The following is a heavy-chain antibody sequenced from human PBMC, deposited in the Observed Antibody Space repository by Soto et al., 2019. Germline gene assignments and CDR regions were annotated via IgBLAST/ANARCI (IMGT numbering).Heavy chain of an antibody. CDR3: ARDSAAAAGLSFDS. CDR2: INDNSGAT. J-gene: IGHJ4*02. V-gene: IGHV1-2*02. D-gene: IGHD6-13*01. Sequence: QVQLVQSGAEVKTPGASVRVSCKASGYTFTDYYMHWVRRAPGQGLEWMGWINDNSGATRYSQRFQGRVTLIRETSISTAYMELSSLRSDDTAVYYCARDSAAAAGLSFDSWGQGTLVTVSS. CDR1: GYTFTDYY.